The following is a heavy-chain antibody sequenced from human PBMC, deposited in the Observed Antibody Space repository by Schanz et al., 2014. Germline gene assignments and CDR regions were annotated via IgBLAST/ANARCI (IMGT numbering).Heavy chain of an antibody. Sequence: EGQLAESGGGFVQPGRSLRLSCAASGFTFSSYAMSWVRQAPGKGLEWVSGISGSGGSTYYADSVKGRFTISRDNSKNTLYLQMNSLRAEDTAVYYCAKDLLYGAPMTLNHLDYWGQGTLVTVSS. CDR1: GFTFSSYA. V-gene: IGHV3-23*04. CDR3: AKDLLYGAPMTLNHLDY. J-gene: IGHJ4*02. D-gene: IGHD2-8*01. CDR2: ISGSGGST.